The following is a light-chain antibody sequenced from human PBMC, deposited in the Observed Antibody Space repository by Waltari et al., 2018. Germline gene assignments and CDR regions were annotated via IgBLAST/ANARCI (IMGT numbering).Light chain of an antibody. J-gene: IGLJ2*01. Sequence: QSALTQPASVSGSPGQSITISCTGTSSDVGRYNLVSRYQHHPGKAPKLMIYEGSKRPSGVSNRFSGSKSGNTASLTISGLQAEDEADYYCCSYVRGNTLVFGGGTKLTVL. V-gene: IGLV2-23*01. CDR1: SSDVGRYNL. CDR3: CSYVRGNTLV. CDR2: EGS.